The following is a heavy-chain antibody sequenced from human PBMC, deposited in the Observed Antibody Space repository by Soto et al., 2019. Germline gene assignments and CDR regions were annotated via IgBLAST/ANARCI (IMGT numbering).Heavy chain of an antibody. CDR3: AHFVSYSSSWYSKNFDY. D-gene: IGHD6-13*01. J-gene: IGHJ4*02. CDR2: IYWDDDK. CDR1: GFSLSTSGVG. Sequence: SHPTLVNPTQTLTLTCTFSGFSLSTSGVGVGWIRQPPGKALEWLALIYWDDDKRYSPSLKSRLTITKDTSKNQVVLTMTNMDPVDTATYYCAHFVSYSSSWYSKNFDYCGQGTLVIVSS. V-gene: IGHV2-5*02.